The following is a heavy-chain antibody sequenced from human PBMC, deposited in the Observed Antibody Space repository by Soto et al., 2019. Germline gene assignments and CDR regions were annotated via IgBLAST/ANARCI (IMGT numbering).Heavy chain of an antibody. CDR2: IYYSGST. CDR3: ARVDKAMGTGYYFDY. D-gene: IGHD5-18*01. CDR1: GGSISSGDYY. V-gene: IGHV4-30-4*01. J-gene: IGHJ4*02. Sequence: PSETLSLTCTVSGGSISSGDYYWSWIRQPPGKGLEWIGYIYYSGSTYYNPSLKSRVTISVDTSKNQFSLKLSSVTAADTAVYYCARVDKAMGTGYYFDYWGQGTLVTVSS.